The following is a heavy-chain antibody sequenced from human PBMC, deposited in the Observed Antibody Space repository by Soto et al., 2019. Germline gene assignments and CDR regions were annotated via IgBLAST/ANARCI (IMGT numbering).Heavy chain of an antibody. Sequence: QVRLVESGGGVVQPGGSLRLSCAASGFDFYNYSMHWVRQAPGKGLEWVAIMSMDGTQKYYTDSVKGRFTISRDNSKSMFFLQMRSLSPEDTAEYFCARDRVPYVYYYYGMDVWGQGTTVTVSS. D-gene: IGHD3-10*02. CDR1: GFDFYNYS. CDR3: ARDRVPYVYYYYGMDV. V-gene: IGHV3-30-3*01. CDR2: MSMDGTQK. J-gene: IGHJ6*02.